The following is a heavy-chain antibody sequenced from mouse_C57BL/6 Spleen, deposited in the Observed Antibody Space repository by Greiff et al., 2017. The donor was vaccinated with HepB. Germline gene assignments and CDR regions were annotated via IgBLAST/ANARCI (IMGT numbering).Heavy chain of an antibody. V-gene: IGHV6-6*01. D-gene: IGHD1-1*01. Sequence: DVMLVESGGGLVQPGGSMKLSCAASGFTFSDAWMDWVRQSPEKGLEWVAEIRNKANNHATYYAESVKGRFTISRDDSKSSVYLQMNSLRAEDTGIYYCTRRYYYGSSWEFDYWGQGTTLTVSS. CDR3: TRRYYYGSSWEFDY. J-gene: IGHJ2*01. CDR2: IRNKANNHAT. CDR1: GFTFSDAW.